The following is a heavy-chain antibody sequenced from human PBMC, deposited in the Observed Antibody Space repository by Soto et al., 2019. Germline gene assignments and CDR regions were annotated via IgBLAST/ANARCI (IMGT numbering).Heavy chain of an antibody. J-gene: IGHJ4*02. D-gene: IGHD3-22*01. CDR2: INSDGIST. V-gene: IGHV3-74*01. Sequence: PGGSLRLSCAASEFTFRSYWMHWVRQAPGKGLVWVSRINSDGISTSYADSVKGRFTISRDNAKNTLYLQMNSLRAEDTAVYYCAKDLTMIVVVDFDYWGQGTLVTVSS. CDR1: EFTFRSYW. CDR3: AKDLTMIVVVDFDY.